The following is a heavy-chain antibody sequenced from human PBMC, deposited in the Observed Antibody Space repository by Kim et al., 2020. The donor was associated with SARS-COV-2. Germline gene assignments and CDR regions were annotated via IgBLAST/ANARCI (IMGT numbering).Heavy chain of an antibody. CDR1: GGSISSGGYS. CDR2: IYHSGST. CDR3: AREGSSAWYGGAFDI. D-gene: IGHD6-19*01. J-gene: IGHJ3*02. V-gene: IGHV4-30-2*01. Sequence: SETLSLTCAVSGGSISSGGYSWSWIRQPTGQGLEWIGYIYHSGSTYYNPSLKSRVTISVDRTKNQFSLKLSPVTAAVTAVYYCAREGSSAWYGGAFDIWGQGTMVTVSS.